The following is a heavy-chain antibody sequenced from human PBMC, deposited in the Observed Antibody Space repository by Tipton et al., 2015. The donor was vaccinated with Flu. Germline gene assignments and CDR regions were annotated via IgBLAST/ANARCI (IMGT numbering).Heavy chain of an antibody. J-gene: IGHJ6*02. CDR1: GGSISGGSYY. CDR2: IHGSGGS. Sequence: TLSLTCTVSGGSISGGSYYWSWIRQPAGKGLEWIGRIHGSGGSNYNPSLRGRVTISADTSKNQFSLNLRSVTAADTAVYYCARLYTTAGWYYGMDVWGQGTAVTVSS. V-gene: IGHV4-61*02. D-gene: IGHD2-15*01. CDR3: ARLYTTAGWYYGMDV.